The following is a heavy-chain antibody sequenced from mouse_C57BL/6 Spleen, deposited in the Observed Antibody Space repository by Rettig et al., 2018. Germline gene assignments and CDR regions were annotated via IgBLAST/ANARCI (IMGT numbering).Heavy chain of an antibody. Sequence: FKGKATLTVDTSSSTAYMQLSSLTSEDSAVYYCARDGSSKFAYWGQGTLVTVSA. D-gene: IGHD1-1*01. CDR3: ARDGSSKFAY. J-gene: IGHJ3*01. V-gene: IGHV1-50*01.